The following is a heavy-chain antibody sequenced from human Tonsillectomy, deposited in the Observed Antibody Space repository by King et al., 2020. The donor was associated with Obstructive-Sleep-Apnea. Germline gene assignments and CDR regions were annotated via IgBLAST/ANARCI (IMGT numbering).Heavy chain of an antibody. Sequence: VQLVESGGGLVQPGGSLRLSCAASGFTFSKHWMHWVRQTPGKGLEWVSRINSDGTYINYADSVMGRFTIYRDNAQKTVYLQMNSLRAEDSAMYFCAGQIDCSISACYGYYYYGMDVWGQGTTVTVSS. J-gene: IGHJ6*02. CDR3: AGQIDCSISACYGYYYYGMDV. CDR2: INSDGTYI. V-gene: IGHV3-74*01. CDR1: GFTFSKHW. D-gene: IGHD2-2*01.